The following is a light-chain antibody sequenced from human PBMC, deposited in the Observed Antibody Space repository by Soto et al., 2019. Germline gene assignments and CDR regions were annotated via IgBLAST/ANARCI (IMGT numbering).Light chain of an antibody. Sequence: QSALTQPASVSGSPGQSITISCTGTSSDVGSYNLVSWYQQHPGKAPKLLIYEGSKRPSGVSNRFSGSKSGNTASLTISGLQAEYEADFYCCSYAGSYTWVFGGGTKLTVL. J-gene: IGLJ3*02. V-gene: IGLV2-23*01. CDR1: SSDVGSYNL. CDR3: CSYAGSYTWV. CDR2: EGS.